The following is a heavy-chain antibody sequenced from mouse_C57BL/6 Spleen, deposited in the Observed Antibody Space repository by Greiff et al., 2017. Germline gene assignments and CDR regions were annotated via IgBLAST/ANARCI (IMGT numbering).Heavy chain of an antibody. CDR3: ARFSYDYDEGYYAMDY. CDR1: GYTFTGYW. D-gene: IGHD2-4*01. Sequence: QVQLQQSGAELMKPGASVKLSCKATGYTFTGYWIEWVKQRPGHGLEWIGEILPGSGSTNYNEKFKGKATFTADTSSNTAYMQLSSLTTEDSAIYYCARFSYDYDEGYYAMDYWGQGTSVTVSS. J-gene: IGHJ4*01. CDR2: ILPGSGST. V-gene: IGHV1-9*01.